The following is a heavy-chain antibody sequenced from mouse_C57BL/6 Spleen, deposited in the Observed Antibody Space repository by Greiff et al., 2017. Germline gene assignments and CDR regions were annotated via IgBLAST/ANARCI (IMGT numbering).Heavy chain of an antibody. CDR2: INPSNGGT. Sequence: QVQLQQSGTELVKPGASVKLSCKASGYTFTSYWMHWVKQRPGQGLEWIGNINPSNGGTNYNEKFKSKATLTVDKSSSTAYMQLSSLTSEDSAVYYCARSGSTVVEGDYFDYWGQGTTLTVSS. J-gene: IGHJ2*01. V-gene: IGHV1-53*01. CDR3: ARSGSTVVEGDYFDY. D-gene: IGHD1-1*01. CDR1: GYTFTSYW.